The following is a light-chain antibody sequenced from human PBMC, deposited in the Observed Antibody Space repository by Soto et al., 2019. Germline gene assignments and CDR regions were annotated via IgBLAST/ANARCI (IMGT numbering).Light chain of an antibody. J-gene: IGKJ4*01. CDR1: QSLLYSSNNKNY. V-gene: IGKV4-1*01. CDR2: WAS. CDR3: QQYFSPPLT. Sequence: DIVMTQSPDSLAVSLGEGATINCKSTQSLLYSSNNKNYLAWYQQKPGQPPRLLIYWASTRESGVPDRFSGSGSGTDFTLTISSLQAEDVAVYYCQQYFSPPLTFGGGTKVEIK.